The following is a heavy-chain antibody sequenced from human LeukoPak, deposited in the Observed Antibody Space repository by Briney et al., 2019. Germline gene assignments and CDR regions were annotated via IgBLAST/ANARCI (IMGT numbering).Heavy chain of an antibody. J-gene: IGHJ4*02. CDR2: ISSGSNYI. D-gene: IGHD2-15*01. CDR3: ARVGCSGGTCYDY. V-gene: IGHV3-21*01. CDR1: GLTFSSYS. Sequence: GGPLRLSCAASGLTFSSYSMYWVRQAPGKGLEWVSFISSGSNYIYYTDSVKGRFTISRDNAKNSLYLQMNSLRVEDTAIYYCARVGCSGGTCYDYWGQGTLVTVSS.